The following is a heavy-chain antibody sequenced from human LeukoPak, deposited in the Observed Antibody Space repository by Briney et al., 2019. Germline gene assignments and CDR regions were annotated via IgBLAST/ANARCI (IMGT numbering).Heavy chain of an antibody. CDR1: GDSITSTPYY. V-gene: IGHV4-39*01. Sequence: SETLSLTCTVSGDSITSTPYYWGWIRQSPGKGLEWIGIIYYSGSTYYNPSLKSRVTMSVDTTKNQFSLKLNSVTAADTAVYFCARHLNSGGNSPLVYWGQGTLVTVSS. D-gene: IGHD2-21*01. CDR2: IYYSGST. CDR3: ARHLNSGGNSPLVY. J-gene: IGHJ4*02.